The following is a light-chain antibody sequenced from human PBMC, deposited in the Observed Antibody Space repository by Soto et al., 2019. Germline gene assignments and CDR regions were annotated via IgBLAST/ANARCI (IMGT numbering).Light chain of an antibody. CDR1: QRVSNSY. V-gene: IGKV3-20*01. CDR2: DAS. J-gene: IGKJ2*01. Sequence: EIVLTQSPGTLSLSPGDRATLSCRASQRVSNSYLAWYQQKPGQAPRLLIYDASTSAAGVPDRVTGGESGTDFTLTISAREPEDFALYFCQQYERPPFAFGQGTRLEI. CDR3: QQYERPPFA.